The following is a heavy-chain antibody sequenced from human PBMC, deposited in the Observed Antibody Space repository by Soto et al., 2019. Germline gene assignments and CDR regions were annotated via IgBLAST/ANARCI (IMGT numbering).Heavy chain of an antibody. Sequence: PSETLSLTCTVSGGSISSSSYYWGWIRQPPGKGLEWIGSIYYSGSTYYNPSLKSRVTISVDTSKNQFSLKLSSVTAADTAVYYCARQYSSSPKDFDYWGQGTLVTVSS. D-gene: IGHD6-6*01. J-gene: IGHJ4*02. V-gene: IGHV4-39*01. CDR3: ARQYSSSPKDFDY. CDR1: GGSISSSSYY. CDR2: IYYSGST.